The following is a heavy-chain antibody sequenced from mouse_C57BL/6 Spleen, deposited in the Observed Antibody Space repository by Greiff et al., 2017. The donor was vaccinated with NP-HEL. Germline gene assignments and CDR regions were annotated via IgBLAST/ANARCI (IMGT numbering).Heavy chain of an antibody. V-gene: IGHV1-82*01. CDR1: GYAFSSSW. Sequence: VQLQQSGPELVKPGASVKISCKASGYAFSSSWMNWVKQRPGKGLEWIGRIYPGDGDTNYNGKFMGKATLTADKSSSTAYMQLSSLTSEDSAVYFCARDYYGSSYNWYFDVWGTGTTVTVSS. D-gene: IGHD1-1*01. J-gene: IGHJ1*03. CDR3: ARDYYGSSYNWYFDV. CDR2: IYPGDGDT.